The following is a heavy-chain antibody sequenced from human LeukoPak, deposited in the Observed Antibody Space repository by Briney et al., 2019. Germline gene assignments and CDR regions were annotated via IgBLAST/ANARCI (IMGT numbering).Heavy chain of an antibody. CDR2: ISWNSGSI. J-gene: IGHJ6*02. V-gene: IGHV3-9*01. D-gene: IGHD5-18*01. CDR1: GFTFDDYA. Sequence: SLRLSCAASGFTFDDYAMHWVRQDPGKGLEWVSGISWNSGSIGYADSVKGRFTISRDNAKNSLYLQMNSLRAEDTALYYCAKASYGYYYYGMDVWGQGTTVTVSS. CDR3: AKASYGYYYYGMDV.